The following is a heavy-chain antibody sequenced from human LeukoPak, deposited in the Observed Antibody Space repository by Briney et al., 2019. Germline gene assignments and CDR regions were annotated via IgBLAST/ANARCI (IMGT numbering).Heavy chain of an antibody. CDR1: GFSFNRYW. CDR2: IRQEGGER. V-gene: IGHV3-7*01. J-gene: IGHJ4*02. D-gene: IGHD3-22*01. Sequence: GGSLRLSCTGSGFSFNRYWMSWVRQAPGKGLEWVANIRQEGGERYYADSVKGRFTISRDNSKNTLYLQMNSLRAEDTAVYYCAKVTITYYYDSSEAPFFDYWGQGTLVTVSS. CDR3: AKVTITYYYDSSEAPFFDY.